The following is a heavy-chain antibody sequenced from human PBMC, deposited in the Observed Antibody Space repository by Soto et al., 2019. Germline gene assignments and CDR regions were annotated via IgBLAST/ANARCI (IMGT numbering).Heavy chain of an antibody. CDR3: ARGSNHFDY. V-gene: IGHV3-74*01. CDR2: INSDGNST. CDR1: GFTVSPFC. J-gene: IGHJ4*02. Sequence: EVQLVESRGGLVQPGGSLRLSCAACGFTVSPFCMHWVRQVPGKGPVWVSRINSDGNSTSYADSVKGRFTISRDNAKNTLYLQMNSLRAEDTAVYYCARGSNHFDYWGQGTLVTVSS. D-gene: IGHD4-4*01.